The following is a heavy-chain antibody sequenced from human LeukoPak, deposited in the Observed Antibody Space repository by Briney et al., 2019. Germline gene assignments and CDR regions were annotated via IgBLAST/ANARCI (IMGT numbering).Heavy chain of an antibody. D-gene: IGHD4-17*01. CDR2: IYYSGST. V-gene: IGHV4-31*03. J-gene: IGHJ4*02. CDR1: GGSISSGGYY. Sequence: SETLSLTCTVSGGSISSGGYYWRWIRQHPGKGLEWIGYIYYSGSTYYNPSLKSRVTISVDTSKNQFSLKLSSVTAADTAVYYCARDRGGDGDYVMDYWGQGTLVTVSS. CDR3: ARDRGGDGDYVMDY.